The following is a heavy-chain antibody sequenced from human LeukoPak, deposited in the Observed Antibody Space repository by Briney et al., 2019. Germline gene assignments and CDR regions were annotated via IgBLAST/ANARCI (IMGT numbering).Heavy chain of an antibody. J-gene: IGHJ4*02. CDR1: GFTFSSYS. CDR3: AARYCSSTSCLG. D-gene: IGHD2-2*01. CDR2: ISSSSSYI. V-gene: IGHV3-21*01. Sequence: GGSLRLSCAASGFTFSSYSMNWVRQAPGKGLEWVSSISSSSSYIYYADSVKGRFTISRDNAKNSLYPQMNSLRAEDTAVYYCAARYCSSTSCLGWGQGTLVTVSS.